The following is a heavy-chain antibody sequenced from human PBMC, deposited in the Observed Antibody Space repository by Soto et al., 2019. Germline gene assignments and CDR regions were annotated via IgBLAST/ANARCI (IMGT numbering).Heavy chain of an antibody. CDR3: ARDFGSGWYSTFDY. V-gene: IGHV3-30-3*01. J-gene: IGHJ4*02. D-gene: IGHD6-19*01. CDR2: ISYDGSNK. Sequence: GGSLILSCGASGFTFSSYAMHWVRQAPGKGLEWVAVISYDGSNKYYADSVKGRFTISRDNSKNTLYLQMNSLRAEDTAVYYCARDFGSGWYSTFDYWGQGTLVTVSS. CDR1: GFTFSSYA.